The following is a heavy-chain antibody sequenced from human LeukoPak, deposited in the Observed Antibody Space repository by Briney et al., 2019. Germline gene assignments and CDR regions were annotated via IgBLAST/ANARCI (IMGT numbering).Heavy chain of an antibody. Sequence: SGGSLRLSCVASGLTLDDYAMHWVRQVPGKGLEWVSGISWNGGGIGYADSVKGRFTISRDNAKNSLYLQMNSLRIEDTALYYCVKGDFGDGYNSPHFDYWGQGTLVTVSS. D-gene: IGHD5-24*01. CDR1: GLTLDDYA. J-gene: IGHJ4*02. CDR3: VKGDFGDGYNSPHFDY. CDR2: ISWNGGGI. V-gene: IGHV3-9*01.